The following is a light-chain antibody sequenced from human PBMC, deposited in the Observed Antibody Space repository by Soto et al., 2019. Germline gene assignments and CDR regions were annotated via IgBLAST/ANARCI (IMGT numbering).Light chain of an antibody. CDR3: SSYTRSSTSYV. V-gene: IGLV2-14*01. CDR1: SSDVGGYNY. Sequence: VLTQPASVSGSPGQSITISCTGTSSDVGGYNYVSWYQQHPGKAPKLMIYEISNRPSRVSNRFSGSKSGNTASLTISGLQAEDEADYYCSSYTRSSTSYVFGTGTKVTVL. J-gene: IGLJ1*01. CDR2: EIS.